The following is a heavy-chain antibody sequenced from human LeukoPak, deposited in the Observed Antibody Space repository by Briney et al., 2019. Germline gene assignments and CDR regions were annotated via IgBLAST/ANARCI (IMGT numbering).Heavy chain of an antibody. D-gene: IGHD3-22*01. CDR2: ISGSGGDT. Sequence: GGSLRLSYAASGFTFNTYAMAWVRQAPGKGLEWISGISGSGGDTYYANSVKGRFSVSRDNSKNTLYLQMSSLRAEDTAVYYCATMIVVVNDPIDYWGQGTLVTVSS. CDR3: ATMIVVVNDPIDY. V-gene: IGHV3-23*01. J-gene: IGHJ4*02. CDR1: GFTFNTYA.